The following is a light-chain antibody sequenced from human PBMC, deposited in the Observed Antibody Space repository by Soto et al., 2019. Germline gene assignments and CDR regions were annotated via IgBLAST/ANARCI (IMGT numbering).Light chain of an antibody. V-gene: IGLV1-44*01. J-gene: IGLJ2*01. CDR2: NNN. Sequence: QAVVTQPPSASGTPGQKVTISCSGSSSNIGSNPVNWYQQLPGTAPKLLIYNNNQRPSGVPDRFSGSKSGTSASLAISGLQSEDEADYYCAAWDDSLDGVLFGGGTKLTVL. CDR1: SSNIGSNP. CDR3: AAWDDSLDGVL.